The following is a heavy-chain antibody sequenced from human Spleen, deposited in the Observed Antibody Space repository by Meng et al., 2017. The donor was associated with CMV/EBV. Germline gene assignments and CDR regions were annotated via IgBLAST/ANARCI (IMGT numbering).Heavy chain of an antibody. V-gene: IGHV4-39*07. J-gene: IGHJ4*02. CDR2: IYYSGSA. CDR1: GGSISGGSSY. Sequence: SETLSLTCTVSGGSISGGSSYWGWIRQPPGKGLEWIGSIYYSGSAYYNPSLRSRVSVSVDPSKNQFSLKLSSVTAADMAVYYCARDNRIIMGVVLTNYFDYWGLGTLVTVSS. D-gene: IGHD3-22*01. CDR3: ARDNRIIMGVVLTNYFDY.